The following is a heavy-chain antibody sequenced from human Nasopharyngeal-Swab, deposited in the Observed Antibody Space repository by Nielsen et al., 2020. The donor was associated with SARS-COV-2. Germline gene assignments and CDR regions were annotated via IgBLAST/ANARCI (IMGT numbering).Heavy chain of an antibody. CDR3: AKDLGVESPLWFDY. Sequence: GGSLRLSCSASGFTFSNSALCWVRQAPGKGLEWVSAISISGATTFYADSVRGRFTISRDNDRNTVYLQMSSLTVEDTAIYYCAKDLGVESPLWFDYWGQGTLLTVSS. V-gene: IGHV3-23*01. CDR2: ISISGATT. D-gene: IGHD4-23*01. CDR1: GFTFSNSA. J-gene: IGHJ4*02.